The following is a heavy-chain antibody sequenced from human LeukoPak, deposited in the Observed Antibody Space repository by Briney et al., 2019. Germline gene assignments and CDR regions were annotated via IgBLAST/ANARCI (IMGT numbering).Heavy chain of an antibody. V-gene: IGHV3-15*07. D-gene: IGHD2-15*01. CDR1: GFIFSNAW. CDR2: IRSKTAGGTT. J-gene: IGHJ4*02. CDR3: SQGSGQYFHY. Sequence: PGGSLRLSCAASGFIFSNAWMNWVRQAPGKGLEWVGRIRSKTAGGTTDFAAPVKGRFTILRDDSENTVYLQMNSLTTEDTAYYCSQGSGQYFHYWGQGTLVTVSS.